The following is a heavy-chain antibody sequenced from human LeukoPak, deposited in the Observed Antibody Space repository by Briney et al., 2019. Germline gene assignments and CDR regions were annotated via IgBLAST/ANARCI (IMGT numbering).Heavy chain of an antibody. D-gene: IGHD6-13*01. J-gene: IGHJ4*02. CDR1: GGSISSGDYY. Sequence: SETLSLTCTVSGGSISSGDYYWSWIRQHQGKGLEWIGYIYYSGSTYYNPSLKSRVSISVDTSKNQFSLKLRSVTAADTAVYYCARGGSSWSFGYWGQGTLVTVSS. CDR2: IYYSGST. CDR3: ARGGSSWSFGY. V-gene: IGHV4-31*03.